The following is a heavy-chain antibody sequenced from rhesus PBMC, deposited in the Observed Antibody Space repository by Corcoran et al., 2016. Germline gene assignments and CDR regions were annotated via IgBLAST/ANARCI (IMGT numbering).Heavy chain of an antibody. V-gene: IGHV3-100*02. CDR3: TRVGRWLAHTYFDY. J-gene: IGHJ4*01. CDR1: GFTFSSYE. D-gene: IGHD6-37*01. CDR2: ISESGVTL. Sequence: DVQLVESGGGLVKPGGSLRLSCVASGFTFSSYEMHWFRQAPGKGLEWVSVISESGVTLYYPDAVKGRFTISRDNAKNSLFLQMNSLRAEDTAVYYCTRVGRWLAHTYFDYWGQGVLVTVSS.